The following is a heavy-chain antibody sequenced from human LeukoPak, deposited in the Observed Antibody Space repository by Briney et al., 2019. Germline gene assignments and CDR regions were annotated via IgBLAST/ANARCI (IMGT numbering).Heavy chain of an antibody. D-gene: IGHD6-13*01. V-gene: IGHV1-18*01. J-gene: IGHJ4*02. CDR2: VNVYNGDT. CDR1: GYTFSSYG. Sequence: GASVKVSCKASGYTFSSYGFSWVRQAPGQGLEWMGWVNVYNGDTNYAQKFQGRVIMTSDASTSTGYMELSSLRSEDTAVCYCARDGSSSWYFDYWGQGTLVTVSS. CDR3: ARDGSSSWYFDY.